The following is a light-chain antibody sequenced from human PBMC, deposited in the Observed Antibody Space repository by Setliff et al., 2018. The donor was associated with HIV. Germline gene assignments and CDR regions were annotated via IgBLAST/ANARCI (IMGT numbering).Light chain of an antibody. V-gene: IGLV2-23*02. J-gene: IGLJ1*01. CDR2: EVS. CDR1: SSDVGGYNH. Sequence: QSALAQPASVSGSPGQSITISCTGTSSDVGGYNHVSWYQQHPGKAPKLILYEVSKWPSGVSNHFSGSKSGNTASLTISGLQTEDEAEYYCCSYASSGSLVFGTGTKVTVL. CDR3: CSYASSGSLV.